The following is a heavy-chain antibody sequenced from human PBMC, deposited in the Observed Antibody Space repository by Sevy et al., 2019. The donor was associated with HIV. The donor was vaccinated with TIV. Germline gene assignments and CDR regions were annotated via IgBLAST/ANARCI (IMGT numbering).Heavy chain of an antibody. J-gene: IGHJ5*02. CDR1: GFTFSSYG. V-gene: IGHV3-23*01. Sequence: WGSLRLSCAASGFTFSSYGMHWVRQAPGKGLEWVSGASGSGGSTYYRESVKGRFTISRDNFKNTLYLQMNSLRAEDTAVYYCVKGVRSGAGWFDPWGQGTLVTVSS. D-gene: IGHD3-3*01. CDR3: VKGVRSGAGWFDP. CDR2: ASGSGGST.